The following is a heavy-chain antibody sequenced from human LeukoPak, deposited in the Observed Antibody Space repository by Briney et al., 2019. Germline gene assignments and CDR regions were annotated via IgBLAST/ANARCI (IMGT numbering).Heavy chain of an antibody. CDR3: AKRIDIAVVPEAATHQAFDV. V-gene: IGHV3-23*01. Sequence: PGGSLRLSSVVSGLSFNKDVMSWFRQAPGKGLEWVSSVRHGGVSPNHADSVKGRFTVSRDDSLNILYLQMNRLRADDTAVYYCAKRIDIAVVPEAATHQAFDVWGKGTMVTVSS. CDR2: VRHGGVSP. CDR1: GLSFNKDV. D-gene: IGHD2-2*01. J-gene: IGHJ3*01.